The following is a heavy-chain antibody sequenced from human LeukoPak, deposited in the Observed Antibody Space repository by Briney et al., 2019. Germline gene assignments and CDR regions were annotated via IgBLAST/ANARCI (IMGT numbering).Heavy chain of an antibody. V-gene: IGHV3-9*01. CDR1: GFTFDDYA. D-gene: IGHD2-2*01. CDR3: AKDPAAMGEYFQH. Sequence: GGSLRLSCAASGFTFDDYAMHWVRQAPGKGLEGVSGISWNSGSIGYADSVKGRFTISRDNAKNSLYLQMNSLRAEDTALYYCAKDPAAMGEYFQHGGQGTLVTVSS. CDR2: ISWNSGSI. J-gene: IGHJ1*01.